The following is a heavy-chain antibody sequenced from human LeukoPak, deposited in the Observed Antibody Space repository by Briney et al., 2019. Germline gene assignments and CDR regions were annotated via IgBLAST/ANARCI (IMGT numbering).Heavy chain of an antibody. D-gene: IGHD3-10*01. CDR3: ARHGSGSYYNDLMDY. CDR2: INHSGST. J-gene: IGHJ4*02. V-gene: IGHV4-34*01. Sequence: SETLSLTCAVYGGSSSGYYWSWIRQPPGKGLEWIGEINHSGSTNYNPSLKSRVTISVDTSKNQFSLKLSSVTAADTAVYYCARHGSGSYYNDLMDYWGQGTLVTVPS. CDR1: GGSSSGYY.